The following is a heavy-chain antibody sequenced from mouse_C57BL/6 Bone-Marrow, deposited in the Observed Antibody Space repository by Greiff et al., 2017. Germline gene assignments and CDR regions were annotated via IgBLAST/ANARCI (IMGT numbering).Heavy chain of an antibody. Sequence: VQLQQPGAELVRPGASVKLSCKASGYTFTSYWINWVKQRPGQGLEWIGNIYPSDSYTNYNQKFKDKATLTVDKSSSTAYMQLSSPTSVDSAVYSCTRWGVLVYNAMDYWGQGTSVTVSS. J-gene: IGHJ4*01. D-gene: IGHD1-1*02. CDR1: GYTFTSYW. CDR2: IYPSDSYT. CDR3: TRWGVLVYNAMDY. V-gene: IGHV1-69*02.